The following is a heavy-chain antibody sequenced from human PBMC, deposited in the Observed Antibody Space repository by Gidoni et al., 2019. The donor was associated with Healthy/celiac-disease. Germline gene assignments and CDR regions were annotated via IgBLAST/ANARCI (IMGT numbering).Heavy chain of an antibody. Sequence: EVQLLESGGGLVQPGGSLRLSCAASGFTFSSYAMRWVRQAPGKGLEWVSAISGSGGSTYYADSVKGRFTISRDNSKNTLYLQMNSLRAEDTAVYYCAKGDSSSDYFDYWGQGTLVTVSS. D-gene: IGHD6-6*01. V-gene: IGHV3-23*01. CDR2: ISGSGGST. CDR3: AKGDSSSDYFDY. J-gene: IGHJ4*02. CDR1: GFTFSSYA.